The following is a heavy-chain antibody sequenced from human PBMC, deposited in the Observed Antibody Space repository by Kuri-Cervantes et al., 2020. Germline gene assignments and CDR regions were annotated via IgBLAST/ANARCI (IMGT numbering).Heavy chain of an antibody. D-gene: IGHD3-22*01. J-gene: IGHJ3*02. CDR2: IYHSGST. V-gene: IGHV4-4*02. Sequence: GSLRLSCAVSGGSISSSNWWSWVRQPPGKGLEWIGEIYHSGSTNYNPSLKSRVTISVDTSKNQFSLKLSSVTAADTAVYYCAGGSGYPAFDIWGQGTMVTVSS. CDR1: GGSISSSNW. CDR3: AGGSGYPAFDI.